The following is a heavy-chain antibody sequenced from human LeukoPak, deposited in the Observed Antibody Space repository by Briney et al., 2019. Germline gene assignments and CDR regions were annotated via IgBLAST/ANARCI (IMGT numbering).Heavy chain of an antibody. CDR3: TRDYDIA. Sequence: QRGGSLRLSCAASGFTFSNYWMNWVRQAPGRGLVWVSRITSDASSAAYADSVKGRFTVSRDNAKNTLYLQMNSLRAEDTAVYYCTRDYDIAWGQGTLVTVSS. D-gene: IGHD3-9*01. V-gene: IGHV3-74*01. CDR1: GFTFSNYW. J-gene: IGHJ4*02. CDR2: ITSDASSA.